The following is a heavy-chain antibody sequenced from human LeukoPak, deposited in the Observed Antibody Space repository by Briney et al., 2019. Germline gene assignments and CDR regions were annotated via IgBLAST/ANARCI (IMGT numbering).Heavy chain of an antibody. CDR1: GDSVSSSSSA. CDR2: TYYKSKWYD. D-gene: IGHD6-6*01. J-gene: IGHJ6*02. V-gene: IGHV6-1*01. Sequence: SQTLSLTFAISGDSVSSSSSAWNWIRQSPSRGLEWLGRTYYKSKWYDDHAESVKSRIIINPDTSKNQFSLLLISVTPEDTAVYFCARGRPSYYGLDVWGQGTTVTVSS. CDR3: ARGRPSYYGLDV.